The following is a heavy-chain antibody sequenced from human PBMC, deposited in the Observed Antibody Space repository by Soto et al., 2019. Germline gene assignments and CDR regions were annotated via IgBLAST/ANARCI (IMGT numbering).Heavy chain of an antibody. CDR1: GDSISSYY. D-gene: IGHD4-17*01. V-gene: IGHV4-59*01. Sequence: SETLSLTCTVSGDSISSYYWSWIRQPPGKGLEWIGYIYYSGSTNYNPSLKSRVTISVDTSKNQFSLKLSSVTAADTAVYYCARSNGDYEDYWSQGILVTVSS. J-gene: IGHJ4*02. CDR3: ARSNGDYEDY. CDR2: IYYSGST.